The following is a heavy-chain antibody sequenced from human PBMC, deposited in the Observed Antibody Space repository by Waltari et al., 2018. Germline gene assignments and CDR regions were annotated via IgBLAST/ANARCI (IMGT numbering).Heavy chain of an antibody. CDR1: GFTFSSYW. V-gene: IGHV3-7*01. J-gene: IGHJ4*02. Sequence: EVQLVESGGCLVQPGGSLSLSCAASGFTFSSYWMIWVRQAPGQGLEWVAHINQDGSEKSYVASVKGRFTISRDNAKQSLYLQMNSLRPDDTAIYYCARLRGANDWGQGTLVTVSS. CDR3: ARLRGAND. CDR2: INQDGSEK. D-gene: IGHD3-10*01.